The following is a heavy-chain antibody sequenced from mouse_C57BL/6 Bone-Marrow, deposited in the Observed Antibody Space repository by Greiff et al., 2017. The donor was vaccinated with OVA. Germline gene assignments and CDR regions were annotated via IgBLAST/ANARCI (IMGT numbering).Heavy chain of an antibody. CDR1: GYTFTSYW. J-gene: IGHJ1*03. CDR2: IDPSDSYT. CDR3: ATVVATGYFDV. V-gene: IGHV1-50*01. Sequence: QVQLKQPGAELVKPGASVKLSCKASGYTFTSYWMQWVKQRPGQGLEWIGEIDPSDSYTNYNPKFKGKATLTVDTSSSTAYMQLSSLTSEDSAVYYCATVVATGYFDVWGTGTTVTVSS. D-gene: IGHD1-1*01.